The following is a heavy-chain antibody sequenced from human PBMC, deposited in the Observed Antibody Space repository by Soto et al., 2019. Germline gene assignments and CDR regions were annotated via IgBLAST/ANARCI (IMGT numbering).Heavy chain of an antibody. J-gene: IGHJ4*02. CDR2: IYYTGST. D-gene: IGHD5-12*01. Sequence: SETLSLTCNDSGGSKSSYYWSWIRQPPGKGLEWIGYIYYTGSTNYNPSLRSRVTISVDTSKNHFSLKLSSVTAADTAVYYCARAPEGGQQLPIFDYWGGGTRVTVSS. V-gene: IGHV4-59*01. CDR1: GGSKSSYY. CDR3: ARAPEGGQQLPIFDY.